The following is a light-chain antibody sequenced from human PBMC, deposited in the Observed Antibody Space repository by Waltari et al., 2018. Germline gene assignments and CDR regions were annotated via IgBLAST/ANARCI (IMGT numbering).Light chain of an antibody. J-gene: IGKJ1*01. CDR3: QQYNNWPPWT. V-gene: IGKV3-15*01. Sequence: EIVMTQSPVTLSVSPGERATVSCRVSQSVSSNLAWYQQKPGQAPRLLIYGASTRATGIPARFSGSGSGTEFTLTISSLQSEDFAVYYCQQYNNWPPWTFGQGTKVEIK. CDR2: GAS. CDR1: QSVSSN.